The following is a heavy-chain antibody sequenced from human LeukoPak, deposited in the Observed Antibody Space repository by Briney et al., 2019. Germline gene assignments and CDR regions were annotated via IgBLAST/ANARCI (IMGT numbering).Heavy chain of an antibody. V-gene: IGHV1-69*04. CDR2: IIPIFGIA. CDR3: ARDSADSSSTEDAFDI. J-gene: IGHJ3*02. D-gene: IGHD2-2*01. Sequence: GSSVKVSCKASGGTFSSYAISWVRQAPGQGLEWMGRIIPIFGIANYAQKFQGRVTITADKSTSTAYMELSSLRSDDTAVYYCARDSADSSSTEDAFDIWGQGTMVTVSS. CDR1: GGTFSSYA.